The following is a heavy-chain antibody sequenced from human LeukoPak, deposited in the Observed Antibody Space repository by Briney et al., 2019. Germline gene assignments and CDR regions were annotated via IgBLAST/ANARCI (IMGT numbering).Heavy chain of an antibody. D-gene: IGHD3-22*01. V-gene: IGHV3-21*01. J-gene: IGHJ3*02. CDR3: ARDPDYYDSSGYYYADAFDI. CDR2: ISSSSSYI. CDR1: GFTFSNYE. Sequence: GGSLRLSCAASGFTFSNYEMNWVRQAPGKGLEWVSSISSSSSYIYYADSVKGRFTISRDNAKNSLYLQMNSLRAEETAVYYCARDPDYYDSSGYYYADAFDIWGQGTMVTVSS.